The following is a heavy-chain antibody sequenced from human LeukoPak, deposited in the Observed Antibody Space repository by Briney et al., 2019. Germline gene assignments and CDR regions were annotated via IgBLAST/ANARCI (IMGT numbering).Heavy chain of an antibody. CDR1: GGSISTYF. Sequence: SETLSLTCTVSGGSISTYFWTWIRQPPGKGLEWIGYIYYNGDTNYDPSLKSRVTISLDTPKNQFSLKLSSVTAADTAVYYCASAIAAAGTSDYWGQGTLVTVSS. CDR3: ASAIAAAGTSDY. V-gene: IGHV4-59*01. D-gene: IGHD6-13*01. J-gene: IGHJ4*02. CDR2: IYYNGDT.